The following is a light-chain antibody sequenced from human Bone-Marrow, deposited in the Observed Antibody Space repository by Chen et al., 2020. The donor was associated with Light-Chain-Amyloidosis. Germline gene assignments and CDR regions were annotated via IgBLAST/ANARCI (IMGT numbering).Light chain of an antibody. J-gene: IGLJ3*02. CDR3: QVWDRSSDRPV. Sequence: SYVLTQPSSVSVAPGQTATIPCGGNNIGSTSVHWYQQTPGQAPLLVVYDDSDRPSGIPVRLSGSNSGNTATLTISRVEAGDEADYYCQVWDRSSDRPVFGGGTKLTVL. V-gene: IGLV3-21*02. CDR1: NIGSTS. CDR2: DDS.